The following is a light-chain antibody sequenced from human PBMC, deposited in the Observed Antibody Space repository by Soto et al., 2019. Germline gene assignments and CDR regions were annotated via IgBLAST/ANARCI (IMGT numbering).Light chain of an antibody. J-gene: IGLJ2*01. Sequence: QTVVTQPPSVSGAPGPRVTISCTGSSSNIGAGYDVHWYQQLPGTAPKLLIYGNNNRPSGVPDRFSGSKSGTSASLAITGLQAEDEADYYCQSYDSSLSGVEFGGGTKVTVL. V-gene: IGLV1-40*01. CDR3: QSYDSSLSGVE. CDR2: GNN. CDR1: SSNIGAGYD.